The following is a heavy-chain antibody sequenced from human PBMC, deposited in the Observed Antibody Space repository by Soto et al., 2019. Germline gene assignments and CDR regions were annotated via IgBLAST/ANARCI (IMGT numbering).Heavy chain of an antibody. D-gene: IGHD1-26*01. J-gene: IGHJ6*01. CDR2: SRNRVNSHTT. CDR1: GFTFSDHY. Sequence: EVQLVESGGGLVQPGGSLRLSCAASGFTFSDHYMDWVRQAPGKGLEWVARSRNRVNSHTTEYAASVKGRLTISRDESKSSLYLQMTSLKIEDTAVYYCTRGLLGGAPSYTFHGMDVWGQGTTVTVSS. CDR3: TRGLLGGAPSYTFHGMDV. V-gene: IGHV3-72*01.